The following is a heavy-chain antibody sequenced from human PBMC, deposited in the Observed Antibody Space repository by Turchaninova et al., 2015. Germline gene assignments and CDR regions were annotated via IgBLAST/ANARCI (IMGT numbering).Heavy chain of an antibody. CDR3: ASFAARRFDY. CDR1: GFTFSSYW. CDR2: IKQDGSGK. D-gene: IGHD2-15*01. Sequence: EVQLVESGGGLVQPGGSLRLSCAASGFTFSSYWMSWVRQAQGKGLEWVANIKQDGSGKYYVDSVKGRFTSSRDNAKNSLYRQMNSLRAEDTAVYYCASFAARRFDYWGQGTLVTVAS. J-gene: IGHJ4*02. V-gene: IGHV3-7*01.